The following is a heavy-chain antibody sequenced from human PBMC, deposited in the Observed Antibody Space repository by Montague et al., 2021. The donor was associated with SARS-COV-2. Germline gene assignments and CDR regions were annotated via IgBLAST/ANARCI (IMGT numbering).Heavy chain of an antibody. D-gene: IGHD1-14*01. Sequence: SETLSLTCTVSGASVSSSDWGWIRQSPRKGLEWIGYFCSVWGTDYNPSLKSRVTISRDTSKNQSSLKVRSVTAADTAIDCCAGETMTADAFDIWGQGTMVTVSP. CDR1: GASVSSSD. CDR2: FCSVWGT. CDR3: AGETMTADAFDI. V-gene: IGHV4-59*02. J-gene: IGHJ3*02.